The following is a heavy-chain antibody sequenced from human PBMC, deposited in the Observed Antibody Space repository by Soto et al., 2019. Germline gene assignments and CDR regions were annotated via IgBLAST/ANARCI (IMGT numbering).Heavy chain of an antibody. V-gene: IGHV4-59*01. Sequence: QVQLQESGPGLVKPSETLSLTCTVSGGSINNYYWSWFRQPPGKGLEWIGSIYYRGSANSNPSLKSRPTISVDTAKNQFSLRLSSVTAADTATYYCVRANYFDFWGQGTLVTVSS. J-gene: IGHJ4*02. CDR1: GGSINNYY. CDR2: IYYRGSA. CDR3: VRANYFDF.